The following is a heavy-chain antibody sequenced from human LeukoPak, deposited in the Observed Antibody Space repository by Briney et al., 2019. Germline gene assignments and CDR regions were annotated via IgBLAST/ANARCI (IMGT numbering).Heavy chain of an antibody. V-gene: IGHV4-38-2*02. CDR2: IYHSGST. CDR1: GYSISSGYY. J-gene: IGHJ4*02. CDR3: ARDRGDTAMYANGDFDY. Sequence: SETLSLTCTVSGYSISSGYYWGWIRQPPGRGLEWIGSIYHSGSTYYNPSLKSRVTISVDTSKNQFSLKLSSVTAADTAVYYCARDRGDTAMYANGDFDYWGQGTLVTVSS. D-gene: IGHD5-18*01.